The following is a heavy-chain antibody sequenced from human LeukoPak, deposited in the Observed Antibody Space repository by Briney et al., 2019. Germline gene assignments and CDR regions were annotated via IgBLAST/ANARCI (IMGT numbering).Heavy chain of an antibody. Sequence: HWASVKVSCKPSDNTFPMFGLTWVRQAPGQGLEWMVWINTYNGNTQYAQNLQGRVTSTRDTSTTTAYMELRTLRSNDTAVYYCARPVKGAFFYYYMDVWGKGTTVIVSS. CDR2: INTYNGNT. D-gene: IGHD3-10*01. CDR1: DNTFPMFG. V-gene: IGHV1-18*01. J-gene: IGHJ6*03. CDR3: ARPVKGAFFYYYMDV.